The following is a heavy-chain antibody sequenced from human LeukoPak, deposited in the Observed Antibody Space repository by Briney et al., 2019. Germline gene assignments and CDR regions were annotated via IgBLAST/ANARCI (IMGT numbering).Heavy chain of an antibody. V-gene: IGHV3-23*01. CDR3: AKTVYDSNSYYYDFDY. J-gene: IGHJ4*02. CDR2: ISGSGGST. CDR1: GFTFSSYA. Sequence: GGSLRLSCATSGFTFSSYAMSWVRQAPGKGLEWVSVISGSGGSTYCADSVKGRFTISRDNSKNTLYLQMNSLRAEDTAVYYCAKTVYDSNSYYYDFDYWGQGTLVTVSS. D-gene: IGHD3-22*01.